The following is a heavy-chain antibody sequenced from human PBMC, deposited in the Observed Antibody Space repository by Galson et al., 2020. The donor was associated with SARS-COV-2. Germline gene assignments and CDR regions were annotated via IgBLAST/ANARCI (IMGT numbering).Heavy chain of an antibody. Sequence: KVSCQGSGYGVTNYWIGWVRQMPGKGLEWMGIIYLADSDTRYSPSFQGRVTISADKSITTAFLQWSTLKASDTAMYYCATPYGDYTGNAFDIWGQGTMVTVSS. D-gene: IGHD4-17*01. J-gene: IGHJ3*02. V-gene: IGHV5-51*01. CDR1: GYGVTNYW. CDR3: ATPYGDYTGNAFDI. CDR2: IYLADSDT.